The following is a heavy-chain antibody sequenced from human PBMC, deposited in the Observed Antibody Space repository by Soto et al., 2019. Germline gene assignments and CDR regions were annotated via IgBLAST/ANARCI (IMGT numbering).Heavy chain of an antibody. Sequence: GGSLRLSCAASGFTVSSNYMSWVRQAPGKGLEWVSVIYSGGSTYYADSVKGRFTISRDNSKNTLYLQMNSLRAEDTAVYYCARVGIAAAGIGAFDYWGQGTLVTVSS. D-gene: IGHD6-13*01. CDR3: ARVGIAAAGIGAFDY. CDR1: GFTVSSNY. J-gene: IGHJ4*02. CDR2: IYSGGST. V-gene: IGHV3-66*01.